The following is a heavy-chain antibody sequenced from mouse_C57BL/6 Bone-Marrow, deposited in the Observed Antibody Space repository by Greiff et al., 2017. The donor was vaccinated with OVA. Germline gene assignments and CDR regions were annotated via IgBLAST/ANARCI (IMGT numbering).Heavy chain of an antibody. CDR3: ARGILYGYDERDAMDY. J-gene: IGHJ4*01. CDR2: IFPGSGST. Sequence: VQLQQSGPELVKPGASVKISCKASGYTFTDYYINWVKQRPGQGLEWIGWIFPGSGSTYYNEKFKGKATLTVDKSSSTAYMLLCSLTSEDSAVYFCARGILYGYDERDAMDYWGQGTSVTVSS. V-gene: IGHV1-75*01. CDR1: GYTFTDYY. D-gene: IGHD2-2*01.